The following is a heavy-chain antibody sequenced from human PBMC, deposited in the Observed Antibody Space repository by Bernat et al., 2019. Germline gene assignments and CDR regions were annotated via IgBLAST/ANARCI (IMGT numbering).Heavy chain of an antibody. V-gene: IGHV4-31*03. D-gene: IGHD3-3*01. CDR3: ARSERITIFGVVSEGAFDI. CDR2: IYYSGST. Sequence: QVQLQESGPGLVKPSQTLSLTCTVSGGSISSGGYYWSWIRQHPGKGLEWIGYIYYSGSTYYNPSLKSRVTISVDTSKNQFSLKLSSVTAADTAVYYCARSERITIFGVVSEGAFDIWGQGTMVTVSS. J-gene: IGHJ3*02. CDR1: GGSISSGGYY.